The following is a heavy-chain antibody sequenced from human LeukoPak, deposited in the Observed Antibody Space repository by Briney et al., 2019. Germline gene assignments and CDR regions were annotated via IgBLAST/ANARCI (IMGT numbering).Heavy chain of an antibody. D-gene: IGHD1-26*01. CDR3: ARDPYSGSSDAFDI. CDR1: GFTFSSYA. V-gene: IGHV3-30-3*01. J-gene: IGHJ3*02. CDR2: ISYDGSNK. Sequence: GGSLRLSCAASGFTFSSYAMHWVRQAPGKGLEWVAVISYDGSNKYYADSVKGRFTISRDNSKNTLYLQMNSLRAEDTAVYYCARDPYSGSSDAFDIWGQGTVVAVSS.